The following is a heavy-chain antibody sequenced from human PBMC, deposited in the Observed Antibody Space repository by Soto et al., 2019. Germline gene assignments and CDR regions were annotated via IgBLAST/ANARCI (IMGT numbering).Heavy chain of an antibody. CDR1: GFTFSRYA. D-gene: IGHD5-12*01. V-gene: IGHV3-23*01. Sequence: EVQLLESGGGLVQPGGSLRLSCAASGFTFSRYAMSWVRQAPGKGLEWVSAISGSGGSTYYADSVKGRFTISRDNSKNTLYLQMNSLRAEDTAVYDCAKDEVADVYYYSFGIDICGQGTTGTVSS. CDR2: ISGSGGST. CDR3: AKDEVADVYYYSFGIDI. J-gene: IGHJ6*02.